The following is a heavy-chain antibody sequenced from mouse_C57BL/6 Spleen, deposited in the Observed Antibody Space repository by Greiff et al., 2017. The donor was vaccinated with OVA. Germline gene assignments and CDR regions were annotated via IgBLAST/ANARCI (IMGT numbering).Heavy chain of an antibody. CDR3: AREGSKGDAMDY. Sequence: VQLKESGGGLVKPGGSLKLSCAASGFTFSSYAMSWVRQTPEKRLAWVATISDGGSYTYYPDNVKGRFTISRDNAKNNLYLQMSHLKSEDTAMYYCAREGSKGDAMDYWGQGTSVTVSS. V-gene: IGHV5-4*01. D-gene: IGHD1-3*01. J-gene: IGHJ4*01. CDR2: ISDGGSYT. CDR1: GFTFSSYA.